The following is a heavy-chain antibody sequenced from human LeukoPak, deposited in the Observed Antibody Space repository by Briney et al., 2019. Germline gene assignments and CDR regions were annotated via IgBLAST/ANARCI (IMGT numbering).Heavy chain of an antibody. D-gene: IGHD4-17*01. J-gene: IGHJ3*02. V-gene: IGHV3-23*01. CDR3: ARDPTVTNFHDAFDI. CDR1: TFTFSNYA. CDR2: ISSSGGNT. Sequence: GGSLRLSCITSTFTFSNYAMNWVRQAPGKGLEWVSGISSSGGNTYYADSVKGRFTISRDNSKNTLYLQMNSLRAEDTAVYYCARDPTVTNFHDAFDIWGQGTMVAASS.